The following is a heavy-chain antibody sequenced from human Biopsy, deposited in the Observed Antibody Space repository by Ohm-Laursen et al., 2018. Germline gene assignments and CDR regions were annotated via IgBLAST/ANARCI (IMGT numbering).Heavy chain of an antibody. D-gene: IGHD5-12*01. CDR2: IYYSGST. Sequence: TLSLTCAVSGGSVSSGSYYWSWIRQPPGKGLEWIGYIYYSGSTNYNPSPKSRVTISVDTSRNQFSLKLSSVTAADTAVYYCAGRPWPNAFDIWGQGTMVTVSS. CDR1: GGSVSSGSYY. J-gene: IGHJ3*02. V-gene: IGHV4-61*01. CDR3: AGRPWPNAFDI.